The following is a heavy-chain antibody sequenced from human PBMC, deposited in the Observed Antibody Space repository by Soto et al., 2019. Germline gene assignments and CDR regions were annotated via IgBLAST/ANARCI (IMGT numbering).Heavy chain of an antibody. CDR1: GFTFSSYA. CDR3: ARDLTPDYHSLPY. D-gene: IGHD4-17*01. CDR2: ISYDGSNK. V-gene: IGHV3-30-3*01. J-gene: IGHJ4*02. Sequence: GSLRLSCAASGFTFSSYAMHWVRQAPGKGLEWVAVISYDGSNKYYADSVKGRFTISRDNSKNTLYLQMNSLRAEDTAVYYCARDLTPDYHSLPYWGQGTLVTVSS.